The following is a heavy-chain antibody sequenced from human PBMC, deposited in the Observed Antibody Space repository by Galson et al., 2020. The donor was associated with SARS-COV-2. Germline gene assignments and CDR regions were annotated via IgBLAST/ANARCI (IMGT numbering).Heavy chain of an antibody. J-gene: IGHJ6*02. V-gene: IGHV1-58*02. CDR3: AADFYDSSGHYYYGMDV. Sequence: SVKVSCKASGFTFTSSAMQWVRQARGQRLEWIGWIVVGSGNTNYAQKFQERVTITRDMSTSTAYMELSSLRSEDTAVYYCAADFYDSSGHYYYGMDVWGQGTTVTVSS. D-gene: IGHD3-22*01. CDR1: GFTFTSSA. CDR2: IVVGSGNT.